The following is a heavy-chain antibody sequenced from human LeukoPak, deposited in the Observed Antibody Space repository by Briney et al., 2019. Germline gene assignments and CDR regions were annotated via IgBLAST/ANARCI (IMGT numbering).Heavy chain of an antibody. D-gene: IGHD3-10*01. Sequence: AASVKVSCKAPGGTFSSYAISWVRQAPGQGLEWMGGIIPIFGTANYAQKFQGRVTITADESTSTAYMELSSLRSEDTAVYYCARGARGSGSLTGYGMDVWGKGTTVTVSS. CDR1: GGTFSSYA. CDR3: ARGARGSGSLTGYGMDV. J-gene: IGHJ6*04. V-gene: IGHV1-69*13. CDR2: IIPIFGTA.